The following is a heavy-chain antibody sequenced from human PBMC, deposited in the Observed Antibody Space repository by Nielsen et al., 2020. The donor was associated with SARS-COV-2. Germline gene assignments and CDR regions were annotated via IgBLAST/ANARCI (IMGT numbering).Heavy chain of an antibody. Sequence: LSLTCEASGFTLSDYYMSWIPPAPGKGLEWVSYISSSGYTNYVDSVKGRFTISSDNAKNSLYLQMNSLRAEDTAVYYCAREGRKLPLDYWGQGTLVTVSS. CDR1: GFTLSDYY. V-gene: IGHV3-11*05. D-gene: IGHD5-24*01. J-gene: IGHJ4*02. CDR2: ISSSGYT. CDR3: AREGRKLPLDY.